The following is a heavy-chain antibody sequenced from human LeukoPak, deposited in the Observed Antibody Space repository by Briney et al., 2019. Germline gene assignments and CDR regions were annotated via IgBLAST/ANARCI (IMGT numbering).Heavy chain of an antibody. Sequence: SETLSLTCTVSGDSISSDSYYWSWIRQPAGKGLEWIGRIYISGSINHNPSLKSRVTISVDTSKNQFSLKLSSVTAADTAVYYCARDRGAPFDYWGKGTVVTVSS. V-gene: IGHV4-61*02. CDR3: ARDRGAPFDY. CDR1: GDSISSDSYY. D-gene: IGHD3-10*01. CDR2: IYISGSI. J-gene: IGHJ4*02.